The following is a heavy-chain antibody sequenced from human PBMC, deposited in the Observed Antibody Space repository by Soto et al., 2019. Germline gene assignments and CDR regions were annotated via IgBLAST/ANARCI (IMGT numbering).Heavy chain of an antibody. J-gene: IGHJ6*02. V-gene: IGHV4-39*01. CDR2: IYYSGST. CDR1: GGSISSSSYY. Sequence: SETLSLTCTVSGGSISSSSYYWGWIRQPPGKGLEWIGSIYYSGSTYYNPSLKSRVTISVDTSKNQFSLKLSSVTAADTAVYYCARWAPYGDLDGMDVWGQGTTVTVSS. D-gene: IGHD4-17*01. CDR3: ARWAPYGDLDGMDV.